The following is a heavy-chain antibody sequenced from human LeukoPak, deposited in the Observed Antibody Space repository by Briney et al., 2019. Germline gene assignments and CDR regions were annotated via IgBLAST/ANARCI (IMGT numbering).Heavy chain of an antibody. CDR1: GGSITGGDSY. CDR2: IYYSGST. V-gene: IGHV4-30-4*01. J-gene: IGHJ4*02. Sequence: SQTLSLTCTVSGGSITGGDSYWSWIRQPPGLGREWTVYIYYSGSTYHNPSLEGRVTISIDPSKDQFSLKLSSVTAADTAVYYCARDRGWGIAATVTLDYWGQGTLVTVSS. D-gene: IGHD6-13*01. CDR3: ARDRGWGIAATVTLDY.